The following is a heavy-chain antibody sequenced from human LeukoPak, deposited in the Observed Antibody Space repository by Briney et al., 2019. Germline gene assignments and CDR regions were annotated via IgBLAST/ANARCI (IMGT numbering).Heavy chain of an antibody. D-gene: IGHD6-13*01. CDR2: ISSSGSTI. J-gene: IGHJ6*03. V-gene: IGHV3-11*04. CDR1: GFTFSGYY. Sequence: GGSLRLSCAASGFTFSGYYMSWIRQAPGKGLEGVSYISSSGSTIYYADSVKGRFTISRDNAKNSLYLQMNSLRAEDTAVYYCARDPSGGQQLVSPYYYYYMDVWGKGTTVTVSS. CDR3: ARDPSGGQQLVSPYYYYYMDV.